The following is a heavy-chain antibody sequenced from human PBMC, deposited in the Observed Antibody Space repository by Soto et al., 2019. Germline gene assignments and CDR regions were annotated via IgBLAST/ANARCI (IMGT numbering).Heavy chain of an antibody. J-gene: IGHJ4*02. CDR2: IKQDGSVK. CDR1: GFPFTNYW. Sequence: PGRSLRLSCAASGFPFTNYWMSWVRQAPGKGLEWVANIKQDGSVKYYVDSVKGRFTISRDNAKDSLYLQVSILRAEDTAVYYCARIGYSSSSFDYWGQGTLVTVSS. V-gene: IGHV3-7*01. CDR3: ARIGYSSSSFDY. D-gene: IGHD6-6*01.